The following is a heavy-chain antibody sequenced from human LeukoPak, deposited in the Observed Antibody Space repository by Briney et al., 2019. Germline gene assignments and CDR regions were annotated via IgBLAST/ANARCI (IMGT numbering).Heavy chain of an antibody. Sequence: GGSLRLSCAASGFTFSSYSMNWVRQAPGKGLEWVANIKQDGSEKYYVDSVKGRFTISRDNTKNSLYLQLNSLRAEDTAIYYCARAGSYYMTYYYMDVWGKGTTVTVSS. V-gene: IGHV3-7*01. CDR2: IKQDGSEK. CDR3: ARAGSYYMTYYYMDV. D-gene: IGHD1-26*01. CDR1: GFTFSSYS. J-gene: IGHJ6*03.